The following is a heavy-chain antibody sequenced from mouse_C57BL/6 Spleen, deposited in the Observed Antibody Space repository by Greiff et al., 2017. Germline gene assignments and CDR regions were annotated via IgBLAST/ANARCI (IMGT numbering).Heavy chain of an antibody. D-gene: IGHD3-2*02. CDR2: IWGVGST. CDR3: ASEDSSGSLAY. V-gene: IGHV2-6*01. Sequence: QVQLQQSGPGLVAPSQSLSITCTVSGFSLTSYGVDWVRQSPGKGLEWLGVIWGVGSTNYNSALKSRLSISKDNSKSQVFLKMNSLQTDDTAMYYCASEDSSGSLAYWGQGTLVTVSA. J-gene: IGHJ3*01. CDR1: GFSLTSYG.